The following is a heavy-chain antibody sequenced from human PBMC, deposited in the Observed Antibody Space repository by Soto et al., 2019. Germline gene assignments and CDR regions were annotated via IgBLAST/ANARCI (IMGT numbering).Heavy chain of an antibody. CDR1: GGSLSSGSFS. Sequence: QLRLQESGSGLVKPSQTLSLTCTVSGGSLSSGSFSWGWIRQPPGKGLEWIGYINYSGNTYYNPSRRRRVTMPRDTSTNQVSLKLGSVTAADAAGYYCARGGGSTDYVANYYFDYWGRGTLVTVSS. V-gene: IGHV4-30-2*01. CDR3: ARGGGSTDYVANYYFDY. J-gene: IGHJ4*02. CDR2: INYSGNT. D-gene: IGHD4-17*01.